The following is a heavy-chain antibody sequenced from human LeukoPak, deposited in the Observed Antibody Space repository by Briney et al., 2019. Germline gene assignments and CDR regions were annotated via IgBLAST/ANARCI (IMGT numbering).Heavy chain of an antibody. V-gene: IGHV1-2*02. CDR2: INPNSGGT. CDR1: GYTFTGHY. CDR3: AREQRYCSSTSCYWFDP. Sequence: RASVKVSCKASGYTFTGHYMHWVRQAPGQGLEWMGWINPNSGGTNYAQKFQGRVTMTRDTSISTAYMELSRLRSDDTAVYYCAREQRYCSSTSCYWFDPWGHGTLVTVSS. D-gene: IGHD2-2*01. J-gene: IGHJ5*02.